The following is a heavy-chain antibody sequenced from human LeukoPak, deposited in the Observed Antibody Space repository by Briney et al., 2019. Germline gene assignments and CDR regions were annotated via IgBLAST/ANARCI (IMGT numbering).Heavy chain of an antibody. CDR3: ARDPYYDIFHYFDY. V-gene: IGHV3-30*03. Sequence: GRSLRLSCAASGFTFSSHGIHWVRQAPGKGLEWVAVISYAGSDKYYADSVKGRFTISRDNSKNTLYLQMNSLRAEDTAVYYCARDPYYDIFHYFDYWGQGTLVTVSS. CDR1: GFTFSSHG. D-gene: IGHD3-9*01. CDR2: ISYAGSDK. J-gene: IGHJ4*02.